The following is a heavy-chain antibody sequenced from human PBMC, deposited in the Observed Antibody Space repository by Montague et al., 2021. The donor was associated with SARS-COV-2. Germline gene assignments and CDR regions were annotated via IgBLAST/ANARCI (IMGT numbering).Heavy chain of an antibody. CDR1: GFTFSSYS. V-gene: IGHV3-21*01. Sequence: SLRLSCAASGFTFSSYSMNWVRQAPGKGLELVSSISSSSSYIYYADSVKCRFTISRDNAKNSLYLQMNSLRAEDTAVYYFARDHDYGDYSVGWFDPWRKGTLVIVS. CDR2: ISSSSSYI. D-gene: IGHD4-17*01. CDR3: ARDHDYGDYSVGWFDP. J-gene: IGHJ5*02.